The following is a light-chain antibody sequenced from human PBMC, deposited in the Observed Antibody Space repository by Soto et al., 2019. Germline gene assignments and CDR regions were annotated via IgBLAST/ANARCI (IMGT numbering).Light chain of an antibody. J-gene: IGKJ4*01. CDR3: MQGPHWPPT. V-gene: IGKV2-30*01. Sequence: DVVMTQSPLSLTVNLGQPASISCKSSQSLVYTDGHTYLNWFHQRPGQSPRRLIYKVSTRESGVPDRFSGGGSGTDFTLKIDRVEAEDVGVYYCMQGPHWPPTIGGGTTVEIK. CDR1: QSLVYTDGHTY. CDR2: KVS.